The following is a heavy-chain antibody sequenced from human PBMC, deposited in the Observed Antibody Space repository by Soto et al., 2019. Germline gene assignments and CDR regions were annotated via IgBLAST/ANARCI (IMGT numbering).Heavy chain of an antibody. CDR2: ISSSGSTI. CDR3: ARYCSSPICYENAFDI. CDR1: GFTFSSYE. J-gene: IGHJ3*02. V-gene: IGHV3-48*03. D-gene: IGHD2-2*01. Sequence: GGSLRLSCAASGFTFSSYEMNWVRQAPVKGLERVSYISSSGSTIYYADSLKGRFTIYRDNAKNSLYLQMNSLRAEDTAVYYCARYCSSPICYENAFDIWGQGTMVTVSS.